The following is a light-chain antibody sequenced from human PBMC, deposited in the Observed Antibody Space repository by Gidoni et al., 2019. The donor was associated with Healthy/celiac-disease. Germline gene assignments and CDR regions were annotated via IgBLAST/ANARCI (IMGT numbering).Light chain of an antibody. J-gene: IGKJ4*01. V-gene: IGKV3-11*01. CDR1: KSVSSY. Sequence: EIVLTQSPATLSLSPGERATLSSKSVSSYLAWYQQKPGQAPRLLIYDASNRATGIPARFSGSGSGTDFTLTISSLEPEDFAVYYCQQRSNWPLTFGGGTKVEIK. CDR3: QQRSNWPLT. CDR2: DAS.